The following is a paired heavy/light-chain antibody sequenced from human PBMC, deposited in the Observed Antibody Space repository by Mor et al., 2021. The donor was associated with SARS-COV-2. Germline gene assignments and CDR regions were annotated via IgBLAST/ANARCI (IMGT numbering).Light chain of an antibody. CDR1: SSNIGSNY. CDR2: RNN. J-gene: IGLJ2*01. Sequence: QSVLTQPPSASGTPGQRVTISCSGSSSNIGSNYLYWYQQLPGTAPKLLIYRNNQRPSGVPDRFSGSKSGTSASLAISGLRSEDEADYYCAAWDDSVNSVLFGGGTKVTVL. CDR3: AAWDDSVNSVL. V-gene: IGLV1-47*01.
Heavy chain of an antibody. CDR1: GGSISSDSHY. CDR3: ALGGINSGFFPN. CDR2: IYYTGST. V-gene: IGHV4-39*02. J-gene: IGHJ4*02. Sequence: QLQLQESGPGLVKASETLSLTCSVSGGSISSDSHYWGWIRQPPGKGLEWIGTIYYTGSTYYNPSLKSRVTISVDTSKNHFSLKLSSVTAADTAIYYCALGGINSGFFPNWGQGTLVTVSS. D-gene: IGHD3-22*01.